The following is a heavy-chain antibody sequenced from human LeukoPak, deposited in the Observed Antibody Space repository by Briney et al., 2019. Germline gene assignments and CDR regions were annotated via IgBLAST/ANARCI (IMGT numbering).Heavy chain of an antibody. J-gene: IGHJ4*02. CDR1: GYSFTTYW. Sequence: GESLKISCKGSGYSFTTYWIGWVRQMPGKGLEWMGIIYPGDSDTRYSPSFQGQVTISADKPISAAYLQWSSLKASDTAMYYCARHERSTTGSLLYDNWGQGTLVTVSS. D-gene: IGHD1-1*01. CDR2: IYPGDSDT. V-gene: IGHV5-51*01. CDR3: ARHERSTTGSLLYDN.